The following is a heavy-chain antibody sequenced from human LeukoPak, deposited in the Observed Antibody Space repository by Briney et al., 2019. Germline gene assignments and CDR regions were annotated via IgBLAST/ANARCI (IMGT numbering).Heavy chain of an antibody. D-gene: IGHD3-22*01. CDR2: INPSGGST. J-gene: IGHJ4*02. CDR1: GYTFTSYY. Sequence: GASVKVSCKASGYTFTSYYMHWVRQAPGQGLEWMGIINPSGGSTSYAQKLQGRVTMTTDTSTSTAYMELRSLRSDDTAVYYCARVELTPPRWTGRTMIVSNFDYWGQGTLVTVSS. CDR3: ARVELTPPRWTGRTMIVSNFDY. V-gene: IGHV1-46*01.